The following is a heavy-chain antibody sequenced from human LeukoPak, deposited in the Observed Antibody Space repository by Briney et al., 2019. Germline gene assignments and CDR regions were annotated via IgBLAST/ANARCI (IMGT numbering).Heavy chain of an antibody. CDR1: GFTFSSYA. J-gene: IGHJ4*02. CDR3: AKDGMYSSSSSYYFDY. CDR2: ISSSGGTT. D-gene: IGHD6-6*01. V-gene: IGHV3-23*01. Sequence: GGSLRLSCAASGFTFSSYAMSWVRQAPGKGLEWVSSISSSGGTTYYADSVKGRFTISRDYSKNTLYLQMNSLRAEDTALYYCAKDGMYSSSSSYYFDYWGPGTLVTVSS.